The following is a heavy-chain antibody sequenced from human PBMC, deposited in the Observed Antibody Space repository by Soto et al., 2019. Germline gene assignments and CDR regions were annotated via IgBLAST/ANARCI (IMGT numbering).Heavy chain of an antibody. Sequence: ASVKVSCKASGYTFTSYAMHWVRQAPGQRLEWMGWINAGNGNTKYSQKFQGRVTITRDTSASTAYMELSSLRPEDTAVYYCARDIAALNFDYWGQGTLVTVSS. J-gene: IGHJ4*02. D-gene: IGHD6-6*01. CDR2: INAGNGNT. CDR1: GYTFTSYA. V-gene: IGHV1-3*01. CDR3: ARDIAALNFDY.